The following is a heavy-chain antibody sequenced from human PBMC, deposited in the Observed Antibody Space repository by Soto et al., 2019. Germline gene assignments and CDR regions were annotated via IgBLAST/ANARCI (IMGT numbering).Heavy chain of an antibody. CDR1: GGSITSNAYY. CDR3: ASRPKRGSYSWCLDY. D-gene: IGHD1-26*01. CDR2: IYYSGSA. V-gene: IGHV4-39*01. J-gene: IGHJ4*02. Sequence: SETLSLTCTVSGGSITSNAYYWGWIRQPPGKGLEWLGYIYYSGSASYNPSLKSRVTMSVDTSKNQFSLKLSSVTAADTAVYYCASRPKRGSYSWCLDYWAEETLVTVS.